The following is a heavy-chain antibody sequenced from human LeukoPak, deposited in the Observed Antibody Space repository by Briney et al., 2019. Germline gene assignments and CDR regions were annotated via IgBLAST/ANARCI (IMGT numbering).Heavy chain of an antibody. Sequence: GGSLRLSCAASGIIFSSYSMNWVRQAPGKGLEWVASISSSSSYIYYADSVKGRFTISRDNAKKSLYLQMNSLRAEDMALYYCAKSRVMDYGDYHPFDYWGQGTLVTVSS. D-gene: IGHD4-17*01. CDR2: ISSSSSYI. CDR3: AKSRVMDYGDYHPFDY. CDR1: GIIFSSYS. V-gene: IGHV3-21*04. J-gene: IGHJ4*02.